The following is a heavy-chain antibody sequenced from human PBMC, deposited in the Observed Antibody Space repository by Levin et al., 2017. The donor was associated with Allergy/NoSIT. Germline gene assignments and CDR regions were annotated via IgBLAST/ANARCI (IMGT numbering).Heavy chain of an antibody. V-gene: IGHV3-74*01. CDR3: ARGFYSGSYYTLWY. CDR2: INSDGSST. Sequence: GGSLRLSCGASGFTFSSYWMHWVRQAPGKGLVWVSRINSDGSSTSYADSVKGRFTISRDDAKNTLYLQMNSLRAEDTAVYYCARGFYSGSYYTLWYWGQGTLVTVSS. J-gene: IGHJ4*02. D-gene: IGHD1-26*01. CDR1: GFTFSSYW.